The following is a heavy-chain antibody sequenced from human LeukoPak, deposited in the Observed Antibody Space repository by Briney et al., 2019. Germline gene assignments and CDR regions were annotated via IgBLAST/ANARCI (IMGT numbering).Heavy chain of an antibody. D-gene: IGHD4-17*01. CDR2: ISYDGSNK. CDR3: AKDWHDYGDYADY. V-gene: IGHV3-30*18. J-gene: IGHJ4*02. CDR1: GSAFSSYG. Sequence: GGSLRLSCAASGSAFSSYGMHWVRQAPGKGLEWVAVISYDGSNKYYADSVKGRFTISRDNSKDTLYLQMNSLRAEDTAVYYCAKDWHDYGDYADYWGQGTLVTVSS.